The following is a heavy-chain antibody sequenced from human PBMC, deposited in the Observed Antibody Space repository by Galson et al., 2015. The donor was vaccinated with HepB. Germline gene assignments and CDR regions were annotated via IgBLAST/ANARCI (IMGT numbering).Heavy chain of an antibody. CDR1: GFTFSNAW. D-gene: IGHD3-3*01. CDR3: TTESLWSGYYWENWFDP. CDR2: IKSKTDGGTT. V-gene: IGHV3-15*07. Sequence: SLRLSCAASGFTFSNAWMNWVRQAPGKGLEWVGRIKSKTDGGTTDYAAPVKGRFTISRDDSKNTLYLQMNSLKTEDTAVYYCTTESLWSGYYWENWFDPWGQGTLVTVSS. J-gene: IGHJ5*02.